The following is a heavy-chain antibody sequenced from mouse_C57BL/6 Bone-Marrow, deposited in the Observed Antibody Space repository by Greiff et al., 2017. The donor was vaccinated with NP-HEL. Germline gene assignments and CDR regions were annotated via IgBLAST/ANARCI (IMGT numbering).Heavy chain of an antibody. D-gene: IGHD1-1*01. V-gene: IGHV5-6*01. CDR1: GFTFSSYG. Sequence: VQLKESGGDLVKPGGSLKLSCAASGFTFSSYGMSWVRQTPDKRLEWVATISSGGSYTYYPDSVKGRFTISRDNAKNTLYLQMRSLKSEDTAMYYCASYYYGTEGFAYWGQGTLVTVSA. J-gene: IGHJ3*01. CDR2: ISSGGSYT. CDR3: ASYYYGTEGFAY.